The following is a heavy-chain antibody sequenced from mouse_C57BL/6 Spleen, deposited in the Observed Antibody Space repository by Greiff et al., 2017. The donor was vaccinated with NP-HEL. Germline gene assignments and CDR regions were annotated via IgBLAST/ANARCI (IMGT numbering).Heavy chain of an antibody. Sequence: QVQLKQSGAELARPGASVKLSCKASGYTFTSYGISWVKQRTGQGLEWIGEIYPRSGNTYYNEKFKGKATLTADKSSSTAYMELRSLTSEDSAVYFCARSGGKEGMDYWGQGTSVTVSS. CDR2: IYPRSGNT. J-gene: IGHJ4*01. V-gene: IGHV1-81*01. CDR1: GYTFTSYG. CDR3: ARSGGKEGMDY. D-gene: IGHD1-1*02.